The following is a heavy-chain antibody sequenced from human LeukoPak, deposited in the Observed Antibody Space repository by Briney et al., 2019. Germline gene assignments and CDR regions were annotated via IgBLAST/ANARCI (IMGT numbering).Heavy chain of an antibody. J-gene: IGHJ4*02. D-gene: IGHD3-22*01. V-gene: IGHV5-51*01. CDR2: IYPGDSDT. CDR1: GYSFTSYW. CDR3: ATPRRGDSSGNFFAY. Sequence: GESLKISCKGSGYSFTSYWIGWVRQMPGKGLEWMGIIYPGDSDTRYSPSFQGQVTISADKSISTAYLQWSSLKASDTAMYYCATPRRGDSSGNFFAYGGQEPLVPVSS.